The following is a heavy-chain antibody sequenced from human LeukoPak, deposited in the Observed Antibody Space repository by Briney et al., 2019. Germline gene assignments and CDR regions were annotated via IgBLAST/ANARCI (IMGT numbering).Heavy chain of an antibody. D-gene: IGHD3-16*01. CDR3: AKDPLHVPRLGGENWFDP. Sequence: PGGSLRLSCAASGFTFSSYAMSWVRQAPGKGLEWVSAISGSGGSTYYADSVKGRFTISRDNSKNTLYLQMNSLRAEDTAVYYCAKDPLHVPRLGGENWFDPWGQGTLVTVSS. V-gene: IGHV3-23*01. J-gene: IGHJ5*02. CDR1: GFTFSSYA. CDR2: ISGSGGST.